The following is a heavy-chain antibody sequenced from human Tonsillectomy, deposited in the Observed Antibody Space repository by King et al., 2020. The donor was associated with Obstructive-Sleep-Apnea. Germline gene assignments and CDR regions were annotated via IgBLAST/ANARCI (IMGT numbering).Heavy chain of an antibody. CDR3: AKGGTGYSTGHDY. J-gene: IGHJ4*02. V-gene: IGHV3-9*01. CDR2: ISWNIGSI. Sequence: QLVQSGGGLVQPGRSLRLSCAASGFTFDDYAMHWVRQAPGKGLEWVSGISWNIGSIGYADSVKGRFTISRDNAKNSLYLQMNSLRAEDTALYYCAKGGTGYSTGHDYWGQGTLVTVSS. D-gene: IGHD6-25*01. CDR1: GFTFDDYA.